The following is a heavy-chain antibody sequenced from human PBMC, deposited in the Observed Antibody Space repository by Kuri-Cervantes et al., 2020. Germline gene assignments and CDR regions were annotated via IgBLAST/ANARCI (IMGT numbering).Heavy chain of an antibody. V-gene: IGHV1-18*01. Sequence: ASVKVSCKASGYTFTSYGISWVRQAPGQGLEWMGWISGYNGNTNYAQKLQGRVTMTTDTSTSTAYMELRSLRSDDTAVYYCARDQGGYDPYYFDYWGQGTLVTVSS. CDR2: ISGYNGNT. J-gene: IGHJ4*02. CDR3: ARDQGGYDPYYFDY. CDR1: GYTFTSYG. D-gene: IGHD5-12*01.